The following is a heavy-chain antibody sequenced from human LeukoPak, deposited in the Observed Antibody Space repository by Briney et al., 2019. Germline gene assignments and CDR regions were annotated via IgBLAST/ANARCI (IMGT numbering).Heavy chain of an antibody. CDR1: GGTFSSYA. D-gene: IGHD4-23*01. CDR2: IIPIFGTA. J-gene: IGHJ4*02. Sequence: GSSVKVSCKASGGTFSSYAISWVRQAPGQGLEWMGGIIPIFGTANYAQKFQGRVTITADESTSTAYMELSSLRSEDTAVYYCARRALNTVVTPGAFDYWGQGTLVTVSS. V-gene: IGHV1-69*01. CDR3: ARRALNTVVTPGAFDY.